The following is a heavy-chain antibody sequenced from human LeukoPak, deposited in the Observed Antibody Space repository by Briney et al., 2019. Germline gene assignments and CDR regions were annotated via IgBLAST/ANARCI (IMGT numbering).Heavy chain of an antibody. CDR1: VYTFTVYY. V-gene: IGHV1-2*02. J-gene: IGHJ4*02. CDR3: ARDLEGYCSGGTCYFDY. Sequence: AAVNVSCKASVYTFTVYYMHWVRQAPGQGLEWMGVINPNSGGTNYAQKFQGRVTMTRDTSISTAYMELSSLRSDDTAVYYCARDLEGYCSGGTCYFDYWGQGTLVTVSS. D-gene: IGHD2-15*01. CDR2: INPNSGGT.